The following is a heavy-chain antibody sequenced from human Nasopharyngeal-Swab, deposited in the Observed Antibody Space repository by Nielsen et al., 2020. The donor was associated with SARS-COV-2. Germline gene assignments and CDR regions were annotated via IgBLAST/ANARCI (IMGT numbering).Heavy chain of an antibody. V-gene: IGHV3-11*06. D-gene: IGHD2-21*02. CDR3: ARGDSFDVPLDS. Sequence: GGSLRLSCAASGFIFSDRYMSWIRQAPGKGLEWISYISSTSSHTEYANSVEGRFTISRDNAQNSLYLQMSSLNAGDTAVYYCARGDSFDVPLDSWGQGTLVTVSS. J-gene: IGHJ5*01. CDR2: ISSTSSHT. CDR1: GFIFSDRY.